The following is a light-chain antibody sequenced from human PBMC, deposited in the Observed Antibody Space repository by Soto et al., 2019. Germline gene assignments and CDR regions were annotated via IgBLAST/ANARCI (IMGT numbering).Light chain of an antibody. CDR3: QQYGSSPWWT. J-gene: IGKJ1*01. CDR2: GAS. V-gene: IGKV3-20*01. Sequence: EIVLTQSPGTLSLSPGERATLSCRPSQSVSSSYLAWYQQKPGQAPRLLIYGASSRATGIPDRFSGSGSGTDFTLTISRLEPEDFAVYYCQQYGSSPWWTFGQGTKVEIK. CDR1: QSVSSSY.